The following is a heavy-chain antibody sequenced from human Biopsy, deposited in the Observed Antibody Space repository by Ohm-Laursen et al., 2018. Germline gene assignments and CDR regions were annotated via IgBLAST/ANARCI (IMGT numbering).Heavy chain of an antibody. V-gene: IGHV4-31*03. CDR3: VREPKTGTAEAWYFDL. J-gene: IGHJ2*01. CDR2: ISYNERT. CDR1: GASVKTSGYF. D-gene: IGHD3-9*01. Sequence: TLSLTCSVSGASVKTSGYFWAWIRQRPGKGLEWIGYISYNERTHYNPSLTSRLAISFDTSSNRISLQLRSVSVADTAVYYCVREPKTGTAEAWYFDLWGRGSPGTVPS.